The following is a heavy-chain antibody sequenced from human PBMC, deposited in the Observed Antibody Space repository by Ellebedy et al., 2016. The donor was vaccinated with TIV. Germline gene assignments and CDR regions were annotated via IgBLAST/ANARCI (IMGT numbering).Heavy chain of an antibody. Sequence: PGGSLRLSCAASGFTFSDYYMIWLRQAPGKGLEWVSYISSTSGYTNYADSVRGRFTISRDNAKNSLYLQMSSLRADDTAVYYCARPLGYCDSSSCSDFDPWGQGTLVTVSS. CDR1: GFTFSDYY. V-gene: IGHV3-11*06. CDR3: ARPLGYCDSSSCSDFDP. D-gene: IGHD2-2*01. CDR2: ISSTSGYT. J-gene: IGHJ5*02.